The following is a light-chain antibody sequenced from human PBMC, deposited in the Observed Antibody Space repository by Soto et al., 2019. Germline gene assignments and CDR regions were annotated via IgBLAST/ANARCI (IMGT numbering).Light chain of an antibody. V-gene: IGKV1-5*03. J-gene: IGKJ1*01. CDR3: QQYNTYSWT. CDR1: QSISTW. Sequence: DIQMTQSPSTLSASVGDRVTITFLASQSISTWLAWYQQKPGKGPTLLIYKASRLESGVPSRFSGSGSGTEFALTISSLQPADFATYYCQQYNTYSWTFGQGTKV. CDR2: KAS.